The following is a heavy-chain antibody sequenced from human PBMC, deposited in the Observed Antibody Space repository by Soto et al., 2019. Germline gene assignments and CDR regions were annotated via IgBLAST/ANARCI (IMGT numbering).Heavy chain of an antibody. D-gene: IGHD4-17*01. Sequence: EVQLLESGGGLVQPGGSLRLSCAASGFTFSSYAMSWVRQAPGKGLEWVSAISGSGGSTYYADSVKGRFTISRDNSKNTLYLQMNSLRAEDTAVYYCAKTITFLDYGDYRGFAFDIWGQGTMVTVSS. CDR2: ISGSGGST. CDR1: GFTFSSYA. V-gene: IGHV3-23*01. CDR3: AKTITFLDYGDYRGFAFDI. J-gene: IGHJ3*02.